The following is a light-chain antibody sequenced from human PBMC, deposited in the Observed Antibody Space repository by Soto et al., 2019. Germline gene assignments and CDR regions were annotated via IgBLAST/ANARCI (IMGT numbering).Light chain of an antibody. J-gene: IGKJ3*01. Sequence: EIVLTQSPGTLSLSPGERATLSCRASQSVSSSYLAWYQQKPGQAPRLLIYGASSRATGIPDRFSGSGSGTDFPLTISRLDPEEFAVYYCQQYGSSPFTFGPGTKVAIK. CDR2: GAS. CDR3: QQYGSSPFT. CDR1: QSVSSSY. V-gene: IGKV3-20*01.